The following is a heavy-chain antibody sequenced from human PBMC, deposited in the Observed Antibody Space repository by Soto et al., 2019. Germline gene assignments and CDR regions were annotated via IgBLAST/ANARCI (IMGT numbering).Heavy chain of an antibody. CDR2: TVYSRAT. J-gene: IGHJ6*02. CDR1: GSSINDYY. Sequence: SETLSLTCNISGSSINDYYWSWIRQPPGEGLEWIRYTVYSRATKYKRSLKGRVTISADTSKNQFSVRVGSVTAADTAVYYCARDNFYGLFGMDVWGQGTTVPVSS. V-gene: IGHV4-59*01. CDR3: ARDNFYGLFGMDV. D-gene: IGHD3-10*01.